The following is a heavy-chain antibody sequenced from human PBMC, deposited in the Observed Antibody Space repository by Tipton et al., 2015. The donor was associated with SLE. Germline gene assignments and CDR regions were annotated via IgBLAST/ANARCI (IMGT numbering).Heavy chain of an antibody. J-gene: IGHJ4*02. CDR1: GGSFSGYH. CDR3: ARGPFQRWPPGAY. CDR2: IADTGSP. D-gene: IGHD6-19*01. V-gene: IGHV4-34*01. Sequence: LRLSCAVYGGSFSGYHLTWFRQPPGQGLEWVGGIADTGSPNYNPALQSRVTISLDTSKSQFSLILNSLTAAGTAVYYCARGPFQRWPPGAYWGQGTLVTVSS.